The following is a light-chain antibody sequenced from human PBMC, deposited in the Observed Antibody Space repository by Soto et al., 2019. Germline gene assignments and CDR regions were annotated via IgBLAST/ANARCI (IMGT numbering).Light chain of an antibody. V-gene: IGKV3-20*01. CDR3: QQYGTSLIT. CDR2: GAS. J-gene: IGKJ5*01. CDR1: QSVSSSY. Sequence: EIVLTQSPGTLSLSPGERATLSCRASQSVSSSYLAWYQQKPGQAPRLLMYGASSRSTGIPDRFSGSGSGTDFTLTISRLEPEDFAVYYCQQYGTSLITFAQGTRLAIK.